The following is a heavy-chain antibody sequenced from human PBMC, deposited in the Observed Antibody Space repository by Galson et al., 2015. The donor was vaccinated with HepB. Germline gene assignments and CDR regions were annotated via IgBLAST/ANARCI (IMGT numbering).Heavy chain of an antibody. J-gene: IGHJ2*01. V-gene: IGHV3-48*02. D-gene: IGHD3-10*01. CDR1: GFTFSSYT. CDR3: ARVYFGSGSSSAYWYFDL. Sequence: SLRLSCAASGFTFSSYTMNWVRQAPGKGLESVSYISSTGTTMYYADSAKGRFTISRDNAQNSLYLQMNSLRDEDTAVYYCARVYFGSGSSSAYWYFDLWGRGAWSLSPQ. CDR2: ISSTGTTM.